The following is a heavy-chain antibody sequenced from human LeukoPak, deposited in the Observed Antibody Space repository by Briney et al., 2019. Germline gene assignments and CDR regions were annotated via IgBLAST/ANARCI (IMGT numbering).Heavy chain of an antibody. CDR2: IGYDGNNK. Sequence: GRSLRLSCAASGFTFRSYVMYWVRQAPGRGLEWVAVIGYDGNNKYYGDSVKGRFTITRDNSKNTVYVQMNGLRAEDTAVYYCARGGGSGYGYYYGLDVWGQGTTVTVSS. CDR1: GFTFRSYV. J-gene: IGHJ6*02. D-gene: IGHD5-12*01. CDR3: ARGGGSGYGYYYGLDV. V-gene: IGHV3-30*04.